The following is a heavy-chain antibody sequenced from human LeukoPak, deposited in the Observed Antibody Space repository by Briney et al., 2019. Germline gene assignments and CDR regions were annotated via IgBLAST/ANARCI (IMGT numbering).Heavy chain of an antibody. V-gene: IGHV1-24*01. CDR2: FDPEDGET. Sequence: ASVKVSCKVSGYTLTELSMHWVRQAPGKGLEWMGGFDPEDGETIYAQKFQGRVTMTEDTSTDTAYMELSSLRSEDTAVYYCATSSYEVGATVYYYYYMDVWGQGTLVTVSS. CDR3: ATSSYEVGATVYYYYYMDV. J-gene: IGHJ6*03. D-gene: IGHD1-26*01. CDR1: GYTLTELS.